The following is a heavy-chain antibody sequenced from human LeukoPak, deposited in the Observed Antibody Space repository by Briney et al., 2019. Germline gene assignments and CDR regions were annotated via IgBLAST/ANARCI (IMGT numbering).Heavy chain of an antibody. Sequence: ASVKVSCKTSGYTFTSYYIHWVRQAPGQGLEWLGIINPIGGTTDYAQKFQGRVTMTRDTSTSTVYMELSSLSPEDTAVYYCARQQGLQNLNFDYWGQGTLVTVSS. CDR1: GYTFTSYY. V-gene: IGHV1-46*01. J-gene: IGHJ4*02. CDR3: ARQQGLQNLNFDY. D-gene: IGHD4-11*01. CDR2: INPIGGTT.